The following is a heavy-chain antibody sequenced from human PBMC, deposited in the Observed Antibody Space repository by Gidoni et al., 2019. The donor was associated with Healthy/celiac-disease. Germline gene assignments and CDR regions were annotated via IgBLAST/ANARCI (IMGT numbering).Heavy chain of an antibody. CDR3: ASNGYGSGSYSNFDY. CDR2: ISYDGSNK. V-gene: IGHV3-30*04. CDR1: GFTFSSYA. Sequence: QVQLVESGGGVVQPGRSLRLSCAASGFTFSSYAMHWVRQAPGKGLEWVAVISYDGSNKYYADSVKGRFTISRDNSKNTLYLQMNSLRAEDTAVYYCASNGYGSGSYSNFDYWGQGTLVTVSS. D-gene: IGHD3-10*01. J-gene: IGHJ4*02.